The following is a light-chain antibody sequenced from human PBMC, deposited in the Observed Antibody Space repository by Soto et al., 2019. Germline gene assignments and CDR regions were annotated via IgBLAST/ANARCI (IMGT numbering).Light chain of an antibody. Sequence: EIVLTQSPATLSLSPGERATLSCRASQSVSSYLAWYQQKPGQAPRLLIYAASNRATGIPARFSGSGSGTDFTLTISSLEPEDFEVYYCQQRSNWQYTFGQGTKLEIK. CDR2: AAS. CDR1: QSVSSY. CDR3: QQRSNWQYT. J-gene: IGKJ2*01. V-gene: IGKV3-11*01.